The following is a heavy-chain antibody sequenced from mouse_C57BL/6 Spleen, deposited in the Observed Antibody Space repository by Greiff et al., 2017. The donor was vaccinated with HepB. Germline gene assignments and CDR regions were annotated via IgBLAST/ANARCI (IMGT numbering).Heavy chain of an antibody. CDR2: IYPSDSET. J-gene: IGHJ1*03. Sequence: QVQLQQPGAELVRPGSSVKLSCKASGYTFTSYWMDWVKQRPGQGLEWIGNIYPSDSETHYNQKFKDKATLTVDKSSSTAYVQLSSLTSEDSAVYYCARANWEGYFDVWGTGTTVTVSS. V-gene: IGHV1-61*01. CDR1: GYTFTSYW. D-gene: IGHD4-1*01. CDR3: ARANWEGYFDV.